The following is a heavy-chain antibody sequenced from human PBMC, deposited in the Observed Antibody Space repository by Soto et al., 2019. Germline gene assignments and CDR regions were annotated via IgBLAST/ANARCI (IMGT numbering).Heavy chain of an antibody. V-gene: IGHV1-69*06. CDR3: ASSRGLTRFDY. Sequence: QVQLVQSGAEVKKPGSSVKVSCKASVGTFSSYAISWVRQSPGQGLEWMGGIIPIFGTANYAQKFQGRVTSTADKSTTTAYMERSSLRSEDTAVYYCASSRGLTRFDYWGQGTLVTVSS. J-gene: IGHJ4*02. CDR1: VGTFSSYA. D-gene: IGHD2-2*01. CDR2: IIPIFGTA.